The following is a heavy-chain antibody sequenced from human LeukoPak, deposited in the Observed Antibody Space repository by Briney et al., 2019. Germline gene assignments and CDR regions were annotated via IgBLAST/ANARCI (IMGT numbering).Heavy chain of an antibody. Sequence: SETLSLTCTVSGGSISSSSYYWGWIRQPPGKGLEWIGSIYYSGSTYYNPSLKSRVTISVDTSKNQFSLKLSSVTAADTAVYYCARRGGNSGFLLFDYWGQGTLVTDSS. CDR2: IYYSGST. J-gene: IGHJ4*02. D-gene: IGHD4-23*01. CDR1: GGSISSSSYY. V-gene: IGHV4-39*01. CDR3: ARRGGNSGFLLFDY.